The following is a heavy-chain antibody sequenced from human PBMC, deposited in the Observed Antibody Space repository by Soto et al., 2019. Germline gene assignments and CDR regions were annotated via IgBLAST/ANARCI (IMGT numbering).Heavy chain of an antibody. CDR2: ISSSSSYI. J-gene: IGHJ4*02. D-gene: IGHD6-13*01. V-gene: IGHV3-21*01. CDR1: GFTFSSYS. CDR3: ARIRGFQQLAYYFDP. Sequence: GGSLRLSCAASGFTFSSYSMNWVRQAPGKWLEWVSSISSSSSYIYYADSVKGRFTISRDNAKNSLYLQMNSQRAEDTAVSSCARIRGFQQLAYYFDPWGQGTLVTVSS.